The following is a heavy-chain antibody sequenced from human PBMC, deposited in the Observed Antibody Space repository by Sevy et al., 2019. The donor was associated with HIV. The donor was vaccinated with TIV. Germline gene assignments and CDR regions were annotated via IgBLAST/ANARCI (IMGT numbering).Heavy chain of an antibody. V-gene: IGHV4-34*01. D-gene: IGHD2-2*01. CDR2: INESGIT. J-gene: IGHJ5*02. CDR3: ARSPPVVVVPGAPSWFDP. CDR1: DGSFSGYY. Sequence: SETLSLTCAVHDGSFSGYYWNWIRQLPGKGLEWIGEINESGITYYNPSLKSRVTISVDTSKKQFYRKLNSVTAVDSAVYFCARSPPVVVVPGAPSWFDPWGQGTLVTVSS.